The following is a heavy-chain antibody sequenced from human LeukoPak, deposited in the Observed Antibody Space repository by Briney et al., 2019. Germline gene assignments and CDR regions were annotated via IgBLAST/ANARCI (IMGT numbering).Heavy chain of an antibody. CDR2: LDGSGFFT. CDR1: GFTFSNYA. D-gene: IGHD2-15*01. CDR3: AKLIGYCTGGSRYHDNFDV. J-gene: IGHJ3*01. Sequence: GGSLRLSCTASGFTFSNYAMSWVRQAPGKGLEWVSALDGSGFFTVYGDSVKGRFTISRDNSKNTVYLQMRSLRAEDTALYYCAKLIGYCTGGSRYHDNFDVWGQGTMVTISS. V-gene: IGHV3-23*01.